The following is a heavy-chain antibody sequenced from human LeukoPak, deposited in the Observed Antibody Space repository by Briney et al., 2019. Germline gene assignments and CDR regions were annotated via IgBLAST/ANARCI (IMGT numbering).Heavy chain of an antibody. J-gene: IGHJ4*02. Sequence: PSETLSLTCTVSGGSISSSSYYWGWIRQPPGKGLEWIGSIYYSGSTYYNPSLKSRVTISVDASKNQFSLKLSSVTAADTAVYYCARQLMYYDILTGYYPYTSHFDYWGQGTLVTVSS. CDR1: GGSISSSSYY. CDR2: IYYSGST. D-gene: IGHD3-9*01. CDR3: ARQLMYYDILTGYYPYTSHFDY. V-gene: IGHV4-39*01.